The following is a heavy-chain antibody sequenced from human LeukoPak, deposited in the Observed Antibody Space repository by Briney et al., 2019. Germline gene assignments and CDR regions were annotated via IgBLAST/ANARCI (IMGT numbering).Heavy chain of an antibody. V-gene: IGHV3-9*01. CDR1: GFTFDDYA. J-gene: IGHJ5*02. CDR2: ISWNSDSI. CDR3: AKGLSGYYDSSGTLSFDP. Sequence: GGSLRLSCAASGFTFDDYAMHWVRQAPGKGLEWVSGISWNSDSIKYADSVKGRFTISRDNAKNSLYLQMNSLRTEDTALYYCAKGLSGYYDSSGTLSFDPWGQGTLVTVSS. D-gene: IGHD3-22*01.